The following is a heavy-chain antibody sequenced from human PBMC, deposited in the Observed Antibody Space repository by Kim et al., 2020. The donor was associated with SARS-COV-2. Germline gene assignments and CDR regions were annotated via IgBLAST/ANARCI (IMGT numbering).Heavy chain of an antibody. CDR1: GGTFSSYA. D-gene: IGHD1-26*01. V-gene: IGHV1-69*13. CDR2: IIPIFGTA. CDR3: ARKILRGGPYSGSYYYYGMDV. Sequence: SVKVSCKASGGTFSSYAISWVRQAPGQGLEWMGGIIPIFGTANYAQKFQGRVTITADESTSTAYMELSSLRSEDTAVYYCARKILRGGPYSGSYYYYGMDVWGQGTTVTVSS. J-gene: IGHJ6*02.